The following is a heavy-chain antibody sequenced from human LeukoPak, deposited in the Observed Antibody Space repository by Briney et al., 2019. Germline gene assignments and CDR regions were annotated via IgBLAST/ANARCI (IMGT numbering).Heavy chain of an antibody. V-gene: IGHV3-7*02. D-gene: IGHD4-17*01. CDR2: IQQDGSEK. CDR1: GFTVSSNY. Sequence: QPGGSLRLSCAASGFTVSSNYMSWVRQAPGKGLEWVANIQQDGSEKYYVDSVKGRFTISRDNAKNSLYLQMNSLRAEDTAVYYCASRYGDYSFFDYWGQGTLVTVSS. CDR3: ASRYGDYSFFDY. J-gene: IGHJ4*02.